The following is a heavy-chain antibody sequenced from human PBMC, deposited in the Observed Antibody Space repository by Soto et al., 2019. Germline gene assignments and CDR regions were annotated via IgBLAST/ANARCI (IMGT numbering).Heavy chain of an antibody. CDR1: GYTFTTYD. J-gene: IGHJ4*02. CDR2: MNPYNGDT. D-gene: IGHD7-27*01. Sequence: QVQLVQSGAEVKKPGASVKVSCKASGYTFTTYDVNWMRQATGQGPEWLGWMNPYNGDTGYAQKFQGRVTLTRDTSINTAYLELSSLTYEDTAVYYCARNRRETGDFGYWGQGTLVTVSS. V-gene: IGHV1-8*02. CDR3: ARNRRETGDFGY.